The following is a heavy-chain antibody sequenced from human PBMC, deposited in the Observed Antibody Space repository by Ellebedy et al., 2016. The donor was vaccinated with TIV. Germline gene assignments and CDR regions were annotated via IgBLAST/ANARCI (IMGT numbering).Heavy chain of an antibody. D-gene: IGHD4-23*01. J-gene: IGHJ3*02. Sequence: ASVKVSXKASGYTFTGYYMHWVRQAPGQGLEWMGWINPNSGGTNYAQKFQGRVTMTRDTSISTAYMELSRLRSEDTAVYYCARVATVAKGAFDIWGQGTMVTVSS. CDR2: INPNSGGT. CDR1: GYTFTGYY. CDR3: ARVATVAKGAFDI. V-gene: IGHV1-2*02.